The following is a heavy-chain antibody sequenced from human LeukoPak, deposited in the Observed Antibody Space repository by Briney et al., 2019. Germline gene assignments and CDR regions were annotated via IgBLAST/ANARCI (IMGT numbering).Heavy chain of an antibody. J-gene: IGHJ4*02. CDR3: ARVIWYCNSVRCSDYYFAF. V-gene: IGHV1-46*01. CDR1: GYTFTSYY. Sequence: ASVKVSCKASGYTFTSYYIHWVRQAPGQGLEWMGTVDPSGGRTTYAREFQGRVTLTRDTSTSTVYMELSSLRSEDTAIYYCARVIWYCNSVRCSDYYFAFWVQGTLVTVSS. CDR2: VDPSGGRT. D-gene: IGHD2/OR15-2a*01.